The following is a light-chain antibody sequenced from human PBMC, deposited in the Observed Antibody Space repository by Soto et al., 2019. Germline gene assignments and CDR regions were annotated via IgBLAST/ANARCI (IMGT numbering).Light chain of an antibody. CDR1: LSLNCFS. V-gene: IGKV3-20*01. CDR3: QQYDISPRT. Sequence: EIGLTQSPGTLSLSRGERATLSCRASLSLNCFSLAWYQQKPGQAPRLLIYGSSNRATGIPDRFSGSGSGTDFTLTISRLDPEDFAVYYCQQYDISPRTFGQGTKVEVK. CDR2: GSS. J-gene: IGKJ1*01.